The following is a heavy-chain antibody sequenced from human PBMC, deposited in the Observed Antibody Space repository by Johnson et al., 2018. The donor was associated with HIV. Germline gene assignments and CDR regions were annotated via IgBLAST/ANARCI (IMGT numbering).Heavy chain of an antibody. CDR3: ARDQSEVDAFDI. CDR1: GFTFSSYC. Sequence: EQLVESGGGLVQPGGSLRLSCAASGFTFSSYCMSWVRQAPGKGLEWVANIKQDGSEKYYVDSVKGRFTISRDNAKNSLYLQMNSLRAEDTAVYYCARDQSEVDAFDIWGQGTMVTVSS. J-gene: IGHJ3*02. V-gene: IGHV3-7*01. CDR2: IKQDGSEK.